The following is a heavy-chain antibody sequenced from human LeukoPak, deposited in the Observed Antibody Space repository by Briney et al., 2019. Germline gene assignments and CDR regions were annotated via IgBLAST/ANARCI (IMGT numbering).Heavy chain of an antibody. D-gene: IGHD2-2*01. Sequence: PSETLSLTCTVSGDSIRSYYWSWIRQSPGKGLEWIAYIYYNGRTDPNPSLKSRVTISLDMSKNQLSLKLNSVTAADTAVYYCVRHDYDTSWGLDWFFDLWGRGTLVIVSS. J-gene: IGHJ2*01. CDR2: IYYNGRT. CDR1: GDSIRSYY. V-gene: IGHV4-59*08. CDR3: VRHDYDTSWGLDWFFDL.